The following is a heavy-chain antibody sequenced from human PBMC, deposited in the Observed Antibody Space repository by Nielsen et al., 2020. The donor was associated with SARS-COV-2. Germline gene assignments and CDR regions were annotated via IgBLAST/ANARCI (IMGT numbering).Heavy chain of an antibody. CDR2: FDPEDGET. CDR1: GYTLTELS. CDR3: ATDRTRGYYYDSSGYPAAKLGY. Sequence: ASVKVSCKVSGYTLTELSMHWVRQAPGKGLEWMGGFDPEDGETIYAQKFQGRVTMTEDTSTDTAYMELSSLRSEDTAVYYCATDRTRGYYYDSSGYPAAKLGYWGQGTLVTVSS. V-gene: IGHV1-24*01. D-gene: IGHD3-22*01. J-gene: IGHJ4*02.